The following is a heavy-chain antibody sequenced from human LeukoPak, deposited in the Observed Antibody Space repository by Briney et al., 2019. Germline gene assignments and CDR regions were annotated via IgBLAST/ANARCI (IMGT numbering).Heavy chain of an antibody. CDR1: GGTFSSYA. CDR2: IIPILGIA. D-gene: IGHD6-13*01. CDR3: ARREQQLAPFDY. V-gene: IGHV1-69*04. Sequence: ASVKVSCKASGGTFSSYAISWVRQAPGQGLEWMGRIIPILGIANYAQKFQGRVTITADKSTSTAYMELSSLRSEDTAVYYCARREQQLAPFDYWGQGTLVTVSS. J-gene: IGHJ4*02.